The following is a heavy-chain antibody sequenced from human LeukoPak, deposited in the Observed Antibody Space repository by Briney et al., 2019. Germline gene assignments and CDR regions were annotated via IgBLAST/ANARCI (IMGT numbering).Heavy chain of an antibody. D-gene: IGHD5-12*01. CDR2: LSGSGGST. CDR3: AKYRGFSRYEPSDY. V-gene: IGHV3-23*01. J-gene: IGHJ4*02. CDR1: GFTFSSYA. Sequence: GGSLRLSCAASGFTFSSYAMSWVRQAPGKGLEWVSALSGSGGSTYYADSVKGRFTISRDKSKNTLYLQMDSLRAEDTAVYYCAKYRGFSRYEPSDYWGQGTLVTVSS.